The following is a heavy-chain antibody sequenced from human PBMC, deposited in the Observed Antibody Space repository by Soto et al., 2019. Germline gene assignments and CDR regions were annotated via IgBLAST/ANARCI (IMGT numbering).Heavy chain of an antibody. J-gene: IGHJ6*02. Sequence: GGSLRLSCAASGFTFSDYAMHWVRQAPGKGLEWVAIISFDGSNEHYADSVQGRFTISRDNSENTLYLQMNSLRADDTAVYYCPRTDATVTFYSGMDVWGQGTTVTVSS. CDR3: PRTDATVTFYSGMDV. D-gene: IGHD4-17*01. CDR2: ISFDGSNE. CDR1: GFTFSDYA. V-gene: IGHV3-30-3*01.